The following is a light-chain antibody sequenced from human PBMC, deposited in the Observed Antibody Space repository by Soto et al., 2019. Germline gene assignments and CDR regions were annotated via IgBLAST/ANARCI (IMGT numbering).Light chain of an antibody. Sequence: QSALTQPASVSGSPGQSITISCTGTSSDVGNYNYVSWYQQHPGKAPKLMIHDVSNRPSGVSNRFSGSKSGNTASLTISGLQAEDEADYYCSSYTSSSTYAFGTGTKLTVL. CDR2: DVS. J-gene: IGLJ1*01. V-gene: IGLV2-14*01. CDR3: SSYTSSSTYA. CDR1: SSDVGNYNY.